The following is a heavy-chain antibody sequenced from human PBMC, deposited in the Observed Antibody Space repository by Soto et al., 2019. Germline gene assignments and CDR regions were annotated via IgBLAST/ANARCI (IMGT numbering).Heavy chain of an antibody. D-gene: IGHD3-10*01. CDR3: ARASRAGGACRGLDC. V-gene: IGHV4-59*08. CDR1: GGSISAGSINSNY. Sequence: QVQLQESGPGLVKPSETLSLTCTVSGGSISAGSINSNYWSWFRQSPGKGLEWIGYIYYSGTTNYSPALRCRVNLSVDTSKNRFSLELRSVTAADTATYYCARASRAGGACRGLDCWGQGTLVTVSS. CDR2: IYYSGTT. J-gene: IGHJ4*02.